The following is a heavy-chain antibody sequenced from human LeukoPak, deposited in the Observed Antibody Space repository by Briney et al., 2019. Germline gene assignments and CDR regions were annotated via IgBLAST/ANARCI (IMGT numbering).Heavy chain of an antibody. CDR2: IKQDGSEK. V-gene: IGHV3-7*01. D-gene: IGHD3-9*01. Sequence: GGSLRLSCAASGFTFSSYWMSWVRQAPGKGLEWVANIKQDGSEKYYVDSVKGRFTISRDNAKNSLYLQMNSLRAEDTAVYYCARDESDYDILTGYSSGLFDYWGQGTLVTVSS. J-gene: IGHJ4*02. CDR3: ARDESDYDILTGYSSGLFDY. CDR1: GFTFSSYW.